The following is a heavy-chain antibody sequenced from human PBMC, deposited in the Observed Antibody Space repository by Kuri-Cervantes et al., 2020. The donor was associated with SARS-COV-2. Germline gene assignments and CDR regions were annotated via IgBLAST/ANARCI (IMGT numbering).Heavy chain of an antibody. CDR1: GFTFDDYA. CDR3: ARGTGLQFLDY. CDR2: ISWNSGSI. D-gene: IGHD5-24*01. J-gene: IGHJ4*02. Sequence: GGSLRLSCAASGFTFDDYAMHWVRQAPGKSLEWVSGISWNSGSIGYADSVKGRFTISRDNSKNTLYLQMNSLRAEDTAVYYCARGTGLQFLDYWGQGTLVTVSS. V-gene: IGHV3-9*01.